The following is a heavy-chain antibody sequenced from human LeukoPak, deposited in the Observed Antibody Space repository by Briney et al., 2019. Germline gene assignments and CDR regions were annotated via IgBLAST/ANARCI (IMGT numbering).Heavy chain of an antibody. J-gene: IGHJ4*02. D-gene: IGHD2-8*02. V-gene: IGHV3-53*01. CDR1: GFTVSSNY. CDR2: IFPSGGEI. Sequence: GGSLRLSCAASGFTVSSNYMSWVRQAPGKGLEWVSSIFPSGGEIHYADSVRGRFTISRDNSKSTLSLQMNSLRAEDTAIYYCATYRQVLLPFESWGQGTLVTAS. CDR3: ATYRQVLLPFES.